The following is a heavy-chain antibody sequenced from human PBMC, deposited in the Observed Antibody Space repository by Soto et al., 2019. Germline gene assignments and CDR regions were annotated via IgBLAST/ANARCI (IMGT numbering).Heavy chain of an antibody. J-gene: IGHJ6*02. Sequence: PSETLSLTCTASGSPISRYYGSCSRQPPGKGLEWIGYMYNTGSTVYNPSLKSRVTISVDTSKNQFSLKLNAVTAADTAVYYCARDLWGYCGTDCYPLDVRGQGTTVTVS. CDR3: ARDLWGYCGTDCYPLDV. V-gene: IGHV4-59*01. D-gene: IGHD2-21*02. CDR1: GSPISRYY. CDR2: MYNTGST.